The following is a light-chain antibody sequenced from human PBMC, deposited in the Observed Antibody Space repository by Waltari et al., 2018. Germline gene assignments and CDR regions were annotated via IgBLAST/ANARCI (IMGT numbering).Light chain of an antibody. J-gene: IGLJ2*01. CDR1: SSDAGGWNC. V-gene: IGLV2-8*01. CDR3: NSYAGSNSVL. CDR2: DVS. Sequence: QSALSQPPSASGSPGQSAAISRTGTSSDAGGWNCVSWDQQHPGKAPKLLIYDVSNRPSGLPDRFSGSKAGNTAYLTVSGLQAEDEADYYCNSYAGSNSVLFGAGTKLTVL.